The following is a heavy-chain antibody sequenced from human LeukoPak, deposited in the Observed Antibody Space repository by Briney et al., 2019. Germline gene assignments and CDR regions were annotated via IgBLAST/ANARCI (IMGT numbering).Heavy chain of an antibody. Sequence: SETLSLTWTVSGGSITSYYWSWIRQPPGKGLEWIGYIYYSGSTNYNPSLKSRVTISVDTSKNQFSLKLSSVTAADTAVYYCARGGVNYKIAGPWGQGALVTVSS. CDR2: IYYSGST. D-gene: IGHD3-10*01. CDR3: ARGGVNYKIAGP. J-gene: IGHJ5*02. V-gene: IGHV4-59*01. CDR1: GGSITSYY.